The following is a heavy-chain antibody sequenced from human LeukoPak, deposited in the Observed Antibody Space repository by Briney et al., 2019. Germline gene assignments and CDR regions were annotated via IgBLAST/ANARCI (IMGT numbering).Heavy chain of an antibody. V-gene: IGHV3-11*04. J-gene: IGHJ4*02. Sequence: GGSLRLSCTASGFNFGDYFMSWIRKSPGKGLEWVAFISGSGTNIHYADSVKGRFTISRDNAKNSLYLEMRSLRSEDTAVYYCATSRVFDYWGQGALISVSS. CDR1: GFNFGDYF. CDR3: ATSRVFDY. CDR2: ISGSGTNI.